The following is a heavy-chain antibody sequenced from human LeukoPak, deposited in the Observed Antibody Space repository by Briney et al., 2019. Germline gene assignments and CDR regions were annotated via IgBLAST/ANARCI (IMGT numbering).Heavy chain of an antibody. CDR1: GGYISADY. D-gene: IGHD4-17*01. V-gene: IGHV4-59*12. J-gene: IGHJ4*02. Sequence: SETPSLTCAVSGGYISADYWIWIRQPPGTGLEWIGYISYSGNTNYNPSLKSRVTISVDTSKNQFSLKLSSVTAADTAVYYCARNTVTGPAVFDYWGQGTLVTVSS. CDR2: ISYSGNT. CDR3: ARNTVTGPAVFDY.